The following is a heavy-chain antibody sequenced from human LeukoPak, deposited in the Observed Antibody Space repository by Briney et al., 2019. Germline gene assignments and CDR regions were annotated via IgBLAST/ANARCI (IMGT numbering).Heavy chain of an antibody. D-gene: IGHD1-26*01. CDR3: AKDRLPLVGATVFILDAFDI. CDR1: GFTFSTYA. J-gene: IGHJ3*02. V-gene: IGHV3-23*01. Sequence: PGGSLRLSCAASGFTFSTYAMSWVRQAPGKGLEWVSGISGSGGSTYYADSVKGRFTISRDNSRNTLYLQMNSLRAEDTAVYYCAKDRLPLVGATVFILDAFDIWGQGTMVTVSS. CDR2: ISGSGGST.